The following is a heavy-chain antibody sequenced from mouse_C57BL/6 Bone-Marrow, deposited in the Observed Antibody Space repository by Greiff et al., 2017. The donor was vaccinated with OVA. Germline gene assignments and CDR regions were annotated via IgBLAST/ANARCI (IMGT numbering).Heavy chain of an antibody. Sequence: EVKLVESGGDLVKPGGSLKLSCAASGFTFSSYGMSWVRQTPDKRLAWVATISSGGSYTYYPDSVKGRFTISRDNAKNTLYLQISSLKSEDTAMYYCARHKPYAMDYWGQGTSVTVSS. V-gene: IGHV5-6*01. J-gene: IGHJ4*01. CDR2: ISSGGSYT. CDR3: ARHKPYAMDY. CDR1: GFTFSSYG.